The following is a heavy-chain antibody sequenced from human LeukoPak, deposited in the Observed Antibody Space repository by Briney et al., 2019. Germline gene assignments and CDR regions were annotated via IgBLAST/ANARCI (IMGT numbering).Heavy chain of an antibody. Sequence: GGSLRLACAASGFTFTTYAMSWVRQAPGKGLEWVSAISGSGGSTYYADSVKGRFTISRDNAKNSLYLQMNSLRAEDTAVYYCARGERGDYWGQGTLVTVSS. CDR1: GFTFTTYA. V-gene: IGHV3-23*01. J-gene: IGHJ4*02. CDR2: ISGSGGST. CDR3: ARGERGDY. D-gene: IGHD1-26*01.